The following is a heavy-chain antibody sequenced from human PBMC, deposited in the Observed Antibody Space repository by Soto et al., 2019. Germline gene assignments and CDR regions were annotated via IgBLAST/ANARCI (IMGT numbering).Heavy chain of an antibody. CDR2: IYHSGNT. V-gene: IGHV4-4*02. D-gene: IGHD3-10*01. CDR3: ARLSASSKLRGVVIN. Sequence: QVHLQESGPDLVRPSETLSLTCSFFGGSISSDNWWSWVRQTPGKGREWIGEIYHSGNTNYNPSLKSRVTISVDESKNQFSLKVTSVTAADTALYYCARLSASSKLRGVVINWGQGTLVTVSS. J-gene: IGHJ4*02. CDR1: GGSISSDNW.